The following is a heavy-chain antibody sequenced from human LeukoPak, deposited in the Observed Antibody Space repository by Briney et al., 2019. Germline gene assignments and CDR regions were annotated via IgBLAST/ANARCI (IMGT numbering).Heavy chain of an antibody. CDR2: INHSGST. CDR3: AGILPAYYDFWSGYYTTNDAFDI. V-gene: IGHV4-34*01. CDR1: GGSFSGYY. J-gene: IGHJ3*02. D-gene: IGHD3-3*01. Sequence: PSETLSLTCAVYGGSFSGYYWSWLRQPPGKGLELIGEINHSGSTNYNPSLKSRVTISVDTSKNQFSLKLSSVTAADTAVYYCAGILPAYYDFWSGYYTTNDAFDIWGQGTMVTVSS.